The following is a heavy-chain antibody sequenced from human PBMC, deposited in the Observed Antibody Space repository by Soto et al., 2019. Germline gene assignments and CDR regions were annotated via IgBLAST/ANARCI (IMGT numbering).Heavy chain of an antibody. Sequence: EVQLVESGGGLVQPGRSLRLSCAASGFSFEDYAMHWVRQAPGKGLEWVSGIGWNSDIIGYADSAKGRFTISRDNGKNSLYLQMNSLRPEQTAWYYCATDHYGSAIYGMAVWGQGTTVTVSS. CDR3: ATDHYGSAIYGMAV. D-gene: IGHD3-10*01. CDR1: GFSFEDYA. CDR2: IGWNSDII. V-gene: IGHV3-9*01. J-gene: IGHJ6*02.